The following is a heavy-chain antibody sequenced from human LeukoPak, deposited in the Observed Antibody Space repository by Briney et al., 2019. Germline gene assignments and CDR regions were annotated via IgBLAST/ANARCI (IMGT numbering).Heavy chain of an antibody. CDR3: ARGRGEDP. Sequence: PSETLSLTCTVSGGSISSSSYYWGWIRQPPGKGLEWIGSIYYSGSTNYNPSLKSRVTISVDTSKNQFSLKLSSVTAADTAVYYCARGRGEDPWGQGTLVTVSS. J-gene: IGHJ5*02. CDR2: IYYSGST. V-gene: IGHV4-39*07. D-gene: IGHD3-10*01. CDR1: GGSISSSSYY.